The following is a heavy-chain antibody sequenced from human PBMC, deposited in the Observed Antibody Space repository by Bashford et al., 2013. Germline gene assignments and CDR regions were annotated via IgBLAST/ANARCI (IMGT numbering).Heavy chain of an antibody. CDR2: MNPNSGNT. V-gene: IGHV1-8*01. CDR1: GYTFTSYD. D-gene: IGHD3-3*01. CDR3: ARRDYDFWSGHNWFDP. J-gene: IGHJ5*02. Sequence: PSVKVSCKASGYTFTSYDINWVRQATGQGLEWMGWMNPNSGNTGYAQKFQGRVTMTRNTSISTAYMELSSLRSEDTAVYYCARRDYDFWSGHNWFDPWGQGTLVTVSS.